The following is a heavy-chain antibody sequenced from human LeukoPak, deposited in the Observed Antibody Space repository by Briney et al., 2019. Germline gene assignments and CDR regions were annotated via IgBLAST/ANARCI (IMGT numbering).Heavy chain of an antibody. CDR1: GGSFSGYY. J-gene: IGHJ4*02. CDR3: ARDLEGSGSFYRPSYDY. CDR2: VSGNGGST. V-gene: IGHV3-23*01. Sequence: ETLSLTCAVYGGSFSGYYWSWIRQPPGKGLEWVSAVSGNGGSTYYADSVKGRFTISRDNSKNTLYLQMNSLRAEDTAVYYCARDLEGSGSFYRPSYDYWGQGTLVTVSS. D-gene: IGHD3-10*01.